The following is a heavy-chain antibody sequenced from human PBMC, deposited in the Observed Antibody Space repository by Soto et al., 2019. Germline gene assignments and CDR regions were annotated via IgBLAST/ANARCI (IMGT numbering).Heavy chain of an antibody. CDR1: GFSLSTSGMC. Sequence: SGPTLVNPTQTLTLTCTFSGFSLSTSGMCVSWIRQPPGKALEWLARIDWDDDKYYSTSLKTRLTISKDTSKNQVVLTMTNMDPVDTATYYCARTPCSHFDEIHENNFDYWGQGTLVTVSS. CDR3: ARTPCSHFDEIHENNFDY. D-gene: IGHD3-9*01. V-gene: IGHV2-70*11. CDR2: IDWDDDK. J-gene: IGHJ4*02.